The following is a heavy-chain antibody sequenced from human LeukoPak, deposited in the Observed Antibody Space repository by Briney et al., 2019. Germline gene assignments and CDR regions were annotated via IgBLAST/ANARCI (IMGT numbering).Heavy chain of an antibody. CDR2: VSDSGGRT. CDR3: ARVGATLDY. D-gene: IGHD1-26*01. J-gene: IGHJ4*02. Sequence: GGSLRLSCAGSGFTFSSYAMSWVRQAPGKGLEWVSAVSDSGGRTYYADSVKGRFTISRDNTKNTLYLEMNSLRAEDTAVYYCARVGATLDYWGQGTLVTVSS. CDR1: GFTFSSYA. V-gene: IGHV3-23*01.